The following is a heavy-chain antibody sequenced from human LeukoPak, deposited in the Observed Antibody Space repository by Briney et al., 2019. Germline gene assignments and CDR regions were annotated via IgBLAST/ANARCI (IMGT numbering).Heavy chain of an antibody. V-gene: IGHV3-7*03. Sequence: PGGSLRLSCAASGFTFNRYWINWVRQAPGKGLEWVAEINQDGSTKNYVESVKGRFTISRDSVKKSLHLQMNSLRADDTAVYYCARNIGYEALDMWGQGTMVTV. CDR1: GFTFNRYW. CDR2: INQDGSTK. D-gene: IGHD5-12*01. J-gene: IGHJ3*02. CDR3: ARNIGYEALDM.